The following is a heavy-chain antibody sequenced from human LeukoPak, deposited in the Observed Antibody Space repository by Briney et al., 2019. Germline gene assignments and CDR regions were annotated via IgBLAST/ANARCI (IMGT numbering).Heavy chain of an antibody. CDR3: ARSGSYLTHYFDY. CDR2: ISSGGSYT. J-gene: IGHJ4*02. V-gene: IGHV3-11*03. Sequence: PGGSLRLSCAASGFTFSDYYMSWIRQAPGKGLEWVSYISSGGSYTNYADSAKGRFTISRDNAKNSLYLQMNSLRAEDTAVYYCARSGSYLTHYFDYWGQGTLVTVSS. CDR1: GFTFSDYY. D-gene: IGHD1-26*01.